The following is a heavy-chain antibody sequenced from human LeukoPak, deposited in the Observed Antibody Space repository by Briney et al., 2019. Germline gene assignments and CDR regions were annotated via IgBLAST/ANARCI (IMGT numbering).Heavy chain of an antibody. CDR1: GGSFSGYF. CDR2: INHSGST. Sequence: TSETLSLTCAVYGGSFSGYFWSWIRQPPGKGLEWVGEINHSGSTNYNPPLKSRVTMSVDTSKNQFSLNLTSVTAADTAVYSCARDMGAPDYGSYSVDYWGQGTLVTVSS. V-gene: IGHV4-34*01. CDR3: ARDMGAPDYGSYSVDY. J-gene: IGHJ4*02. D-gene: IGHD4-23*01.